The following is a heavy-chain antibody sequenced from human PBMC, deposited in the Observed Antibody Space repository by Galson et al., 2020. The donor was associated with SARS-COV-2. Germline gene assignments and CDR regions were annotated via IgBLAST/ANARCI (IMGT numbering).Heavy chain of an antibody. CDR2: ISSSSGTI. Sequence: GEALKISCVAPGVTFSNYNMNWVRNAPGKGLEWLSYISSSSGTIHYADSVMGPFTISRDNANNTLYVQMKSLRDEVTAVYYCARDATPITMVRGVITHYDYYYGMDVWGQGTTVTVSS. CDR3: ARDATPITMVRGVITHYDYYYGMDV. V-gene: IGHV3-48*02. CDR1: GVTFSNYN. D-gene: IGHD3-10*01. J-gene: IGHJ6*02.